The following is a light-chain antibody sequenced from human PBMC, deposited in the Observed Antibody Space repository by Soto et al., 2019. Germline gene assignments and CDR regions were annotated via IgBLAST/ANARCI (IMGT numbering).Light chain of an antibody. Sequence: QSVLTQPPSASGSPGQSVTISCTGISSDVGGYGYVSWYQQHPGKAPKLMIFEVTKRASGVPNRFSGSKSGNTASLTVSGIQAEDEADYYCSSYAGINTDVVFGGGTKLTVL. CDR3: SSYAGINTDVV. J-gene: IGLJ2*01. CDR1: SSDVGGYGY. CDR2: EVT. V-gene: IGLV2-8*01.